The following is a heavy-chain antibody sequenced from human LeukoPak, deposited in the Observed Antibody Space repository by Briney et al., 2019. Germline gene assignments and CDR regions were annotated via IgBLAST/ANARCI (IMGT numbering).Heavy chain of an antibody. V-gene: IGHV3-23*01. CDR2: IGGSGTNT. Sequence: GGSLRLSCAASGFTCDSYAMSWVRQAPGKGLEWVSAIGGSGTNTYYADSVKGRFTISRDNSKNTVHLQMNSLRAEDTAVYYCAVIGSYGYWGQGTLVTVSS. D-gene: IGHD2-8*01. CDR3: AVIGSYGY. J-gene: IGHJ4*02. CDR1: GFTCDSYA.